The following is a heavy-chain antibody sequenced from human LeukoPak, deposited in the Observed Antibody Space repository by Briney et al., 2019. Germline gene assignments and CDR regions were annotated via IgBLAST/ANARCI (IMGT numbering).Heavy chain of an antibody. CDR3: ARDRWSYSSSWSSFDY. J-gene: IGHJ4*02. D-gene: IGHD6-13*01. CDR1: GGSISSYY. CDR2: IYISGST. V-gene: IGHV4-4*07. Sequence: SETLSLTCTVSGGSISSYYWSWIRQPAGKGLEWIGRIYISGSTNFNPSLRSRVTMSVDTSKNQFSLKLSSVTAADTAVYYCARDRWSYSSSWSSFDYWGQGTLVTVSS.